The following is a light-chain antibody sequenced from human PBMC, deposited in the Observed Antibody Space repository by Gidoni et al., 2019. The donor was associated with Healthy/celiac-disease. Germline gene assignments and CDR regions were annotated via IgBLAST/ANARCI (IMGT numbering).Light chain of an antibody. CDR3: QQSYSTPPENT. CDR1: QSISSY. V-gene: IGKV1-39*01. CDR2: ATS. Sequence: DIQMPQSPSSLSASVGDRVTITCRASQSISSYLNRYQPKPGNAPKLRIYATSSLQSGVPSRFSGSGSETDFTLTISSLQPEDFATYYCQQSYSTPPENTFGQGTKLEIK. J-gene: IGKJ2*01.